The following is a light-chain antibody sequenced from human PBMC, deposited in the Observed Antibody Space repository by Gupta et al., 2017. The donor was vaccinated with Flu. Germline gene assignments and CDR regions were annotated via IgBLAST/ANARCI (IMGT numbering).Light chain of an antibody. Sequence: PAPLSGSPGERATLSCRASQSVSSNLAWYRQKPGQAPRLLIYGASTRATGIPARFSGSGSGTEFTLTISSLQSEDFAVYYCQQYTDWPYTFGQGTKMEIK. CDR2: GAS. CDR1: QSVSSN. CDR3: QQYTDWPYT. V-gene: IGKV3-15*01. J-gene: IGKJ2*01.